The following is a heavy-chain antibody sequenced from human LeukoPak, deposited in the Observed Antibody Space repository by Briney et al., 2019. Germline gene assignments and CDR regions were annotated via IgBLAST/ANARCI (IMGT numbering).Heavy chain of an antibody. CDR2: INLNSGGT. CDR3: ARVYYDSSGYYSPNSPYYYYGMDV. J-gene: IGHJ6*02. V-gene: IGHV1-2*02. Sequence: GASVKVSCKASGYTFTDYYMHWVRQAPGQGLEWMGLINLNSGGTNFAQRFQGRVTMTRDTSISTAYMDLSRLISDDTAVYYCARVYYDSSGYYSPNSPYYYYGMDVWGQGTTVTVSS. D-gene: IGHD3-22*01. CDR1: GYTFTDYY.